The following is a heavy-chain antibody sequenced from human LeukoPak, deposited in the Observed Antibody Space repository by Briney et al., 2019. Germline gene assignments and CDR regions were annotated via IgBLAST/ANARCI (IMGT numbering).Heavy chain of an antibody. CDR2: INPDGSST. CDR3: ARAWDIVVVVAATPGY. V-gene: IGHV3-74*01. CDR1: GFTFITYW. J-gene: IGHJ4*02. D-gene: IGHD2-15*01. Sequence: GGSLRLSCAASGFTFITYWMHWVHQAPGKGLVWVSRINPDGSSTSYADSVKGRFTVSRDNAKNTLYLQMNSLRAEDTAVYYCARAWDIVVVVAATPGYWGQGTLVTVSS.